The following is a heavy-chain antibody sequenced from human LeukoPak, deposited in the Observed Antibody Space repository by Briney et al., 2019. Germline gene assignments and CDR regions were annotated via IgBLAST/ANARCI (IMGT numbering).Heavy chain of an antibody. D-gene: IGHD3-3*02. J-gene: IGHJ4*02. CDR2: ISGSGTTT. CDR1: GFTFSTFD. V-gene: IGHV3-23*01. CDR3: AKDQSFSD. Sequence: PGGSLRLSCGASGFTFSTFDMSWVRQPPGKGLEWVATISGSGTTTNYADSVKGRFNVPRDIFRDTLYLEMSSLGAEDTAIYYCAKDQSFSDWGQGTLVTVSS.